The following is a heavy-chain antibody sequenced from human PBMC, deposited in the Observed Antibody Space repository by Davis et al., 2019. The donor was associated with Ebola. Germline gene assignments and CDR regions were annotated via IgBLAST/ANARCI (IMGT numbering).Heavy chain of an antibody. Sequence: PGGSLRLSCAASGFTVSSNYMSWVRQAPGKGLEWVSVIYSGGSTYYADSVKGRFTISRDDSKNTAYLQMNSLKTEDTAVYYCTAAAGPFDYWGQGTLVTVSS. CDR3: TAAAGPFDY. D-gene: IGHD6-13*01. CDR2: IYSGGST. V-gene: IGHV3-53*01. CDR1: GFTVSSNY. J-gene: IGHJ4*02.